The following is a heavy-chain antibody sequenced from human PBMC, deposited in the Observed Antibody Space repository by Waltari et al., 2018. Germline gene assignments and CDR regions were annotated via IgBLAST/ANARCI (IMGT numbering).Heavy chain of an antibody. CDR3: ARADYDFWSGYYKGFDY. D-gene: IGHD3-3*01. CDR2: IYYSGST. CDR1: GGSISSYY. V-gene: IGHV4-59*01. Sequence: QVQLQESGPGLVKPSETLSLTCTVSGGSISSYYWSWIRQPPGKGLEWIGYIYYSGSTNYNPSLKSRVTISVDTSKNQFSLKLSSVTAADTAVYYCARADYDFWSGYYKGFDYWGQGTLVTVSS. J-gene: IGHJ4*02.